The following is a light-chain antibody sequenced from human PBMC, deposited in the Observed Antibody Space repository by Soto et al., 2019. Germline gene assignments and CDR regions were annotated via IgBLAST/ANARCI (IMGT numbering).Light chain of an antibody. Sequence: DIEMTQSPSTLSASVGDRVTITCRASQSISMWLAFYQQKPGKAPKFLIYDASTLESGVPSRFSGSGYGTEFTLTISSLQPDDFATYYCQQYDTYPWTFGQGTKVDIK. J-gene: IGKJ1*01. CDR2: DAS. CDR3: QQYDTYPWT. V-gene: IGKV1-5*01. CDR1: QSISMW.